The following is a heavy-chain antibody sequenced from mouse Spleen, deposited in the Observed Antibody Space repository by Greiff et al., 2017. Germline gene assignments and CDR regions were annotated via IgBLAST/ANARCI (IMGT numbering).Heavy chain of an antibody. CDR3: ATHYYGSHYYAMDY. Sequence: VQLKESVAELVRPGASVKLSCTASGFNIKNTYMHWVKQRPEQGLEWIGRIDPANGNTKYAPKFQGKATITADTSSNTAYLQLSSLTSEDTAIYYCATHYYGSHYYAMDYWGQGTSVTVSS. D-gene: IGHD1-1*01. CDR1: GFNIKNTY. CDR2: IDPANGNT. V-gene: IGHV14-3*01. J-gene: IGHJ4*01.